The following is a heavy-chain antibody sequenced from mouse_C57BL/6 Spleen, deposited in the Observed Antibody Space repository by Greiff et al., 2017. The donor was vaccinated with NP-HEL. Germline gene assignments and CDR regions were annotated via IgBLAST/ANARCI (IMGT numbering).Heavy chain of an antibody. CDR2: IYPGSGST. D-gene: IGHD1-1*01. CDR3: ARNYYGSSPYWYFDV. J-gene: IGHJ1*03. Sequence: QVQLQQPGAELVKPGASVKMSCKASGYTFTCYWITWMKQRPGQGLEWIGDIYPGSGSTNYNEKFKSKATLTVDTSSSTAYMQLRSLTSEDSAVYYCARNYYGSSPYWYFDVWGTGTTVTVSS. V-gene: IGHV1-55*01. CDR1: GYTFTCYW.